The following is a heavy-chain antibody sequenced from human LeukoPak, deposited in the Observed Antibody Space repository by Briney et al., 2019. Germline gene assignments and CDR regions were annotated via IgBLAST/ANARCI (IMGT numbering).Heavy chain of an antibody. J-gene: IGHJ4*02. D-gene: IGHD6-13*01. V-gene: IGHV4-39*07. CDR2: ASYSGNT. CDR1: GASISSSTYY. Sequence: SETLSLTCTVSGASISSSTYYWGWIRQPPGKGLEWIGSASYSGNTYYNPSLKSRVTILVDTSKNQFSLKLSSVTAADTAVYYCARRRRGSSWYSYFDYWGQGTLVTVSS. CDR3: ARRRRGSSWYSYFDY.